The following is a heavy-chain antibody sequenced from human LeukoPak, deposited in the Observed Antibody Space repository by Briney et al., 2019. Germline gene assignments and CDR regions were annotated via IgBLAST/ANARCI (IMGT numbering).Heavy chain of an antibody. CDR1: GGTFSSYA. Sequence: ASVKVSCKASGGTFSSYAISWVRQAPGQGLEWMGGIIPIFCTANYAQKFQGRVTITADESTSTAYMELSSLRSEDTAVYYCAREVFLDAFDIWGQGTMVTVSS. D-gene: IGHD2-21*01. J-gene: IGHJ3*02. V-gene: IGHV1-69*13. CDR2: IIPIFCTA. CDR3: AREVFLDAFDI.